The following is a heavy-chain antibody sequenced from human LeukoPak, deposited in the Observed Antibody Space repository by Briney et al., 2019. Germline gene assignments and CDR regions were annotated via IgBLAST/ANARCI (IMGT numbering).Heavy chain of an antibody. Sequence: GGSLRLSCAASGXTFSSYAMHWVRQAPGKGLEWVAVISYDGSNKYYADSVKGRFTISRDNSKNTLYLQMNSLRAEDTAVYYCATLTTVRDYWGQGTLVTVSS. J-gene: IGHJ4*02. CDR2: ISYDGSNK. V-gene: IGHV3-30-3*01. CDR1: GXTFSSYA. CDR3: ATLTTVRDY. D-gene: IGHD4-17*01.